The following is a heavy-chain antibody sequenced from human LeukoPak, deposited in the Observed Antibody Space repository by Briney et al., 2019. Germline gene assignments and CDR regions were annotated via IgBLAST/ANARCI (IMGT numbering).Heavy chain of an antibody. CDR2: ISYDGSNK. V-gene: IGHV3-30*18. CDR3: AQLEYFDY. CDR1: GFTFSSYG. J-gene: IGHJ4*02. Sequence: GRSLRLSCAASGFTFSSYGMHWVRQAPGKGLEWVAVISYDGSNKYYADSVKGRFTISRDNSKNTLYLQMNSLRAEDTAVYYCAQLEYFDYWAQGTLVTVSS.